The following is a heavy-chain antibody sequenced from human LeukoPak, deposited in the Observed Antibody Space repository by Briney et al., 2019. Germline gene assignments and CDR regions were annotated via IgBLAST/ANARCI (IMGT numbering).Heavy chain of an antibody. CDR1: GFTFNTYG. CDR3: ARDFNTVTGPLDV. D-gene: IGHD4-17*01. CDR2: IWHDGSRK. V-gene: IGHV3-33*01. Sequence: GGSLRLSCAASGFTFNTYGMHWVRQAPGKGLEWVAAIWHDGSRKHCADAMKGRFTISRDNSKNTLYLQMDSLRAEDTAVYYCARDFNTVTGPLDVWGQGTLVTVSS. J-gene: IGHJ4*01.